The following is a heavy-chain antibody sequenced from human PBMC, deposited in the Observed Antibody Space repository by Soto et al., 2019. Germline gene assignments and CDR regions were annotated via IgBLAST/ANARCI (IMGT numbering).Heavy chain of an antibody. CDR2: IYSGGST. V-gene: IGHV3-53*01. CDR1: GFTVSSNY. CDR3: ARADNWNASYYYGMDV. D-gene: IGHD1-1*01. Sequence: GGSLRLSCAASGFTVSSNYMSWVRQAPGKGLEWVSVIYSGGSTYYADSVKGRFTISRDNSKNTLYLQMNSLRAEDTAVYYCARADNWNASYYYGMDVWGQGTTVTVSS. J-gene: IGHJ6*02.